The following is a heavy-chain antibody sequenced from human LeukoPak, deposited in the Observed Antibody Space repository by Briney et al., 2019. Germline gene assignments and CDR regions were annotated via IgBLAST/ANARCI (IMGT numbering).Heavy chain of an antibody. Sequence: GGSLRLSCAASGFTFSSYEMNWVRQAPGKGLEWVSYISSSGSTIYYADSVKGRFTISRDNAKNSLYLQMNSLRAEDTAVYYWGRTGGGGVWGSYPADYWGQGTLVTVSS. J-gene: IGHJ4*02. CDR2: ISSSGSTI. CDR3: GRTGGGGVWGSYPADY. CDR1: GFTFSSYE. D-gene: IGHD3-16*02. V-gene: IGHV3-48*03.